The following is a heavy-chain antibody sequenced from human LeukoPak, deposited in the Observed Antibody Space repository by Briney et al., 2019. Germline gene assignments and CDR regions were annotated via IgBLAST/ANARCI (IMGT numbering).Heavy chain of an antibody. CDR1: GFNFHSHC. CDR2: IKQNGNEK. V-gene: IGHV3-7*01. CDR3: ASATIQLWAFDI. Sequence: GGSLRLSCAASGFNFHSHCINWVRQAPEKGPGGGANIKQNGNEKHYVASVKGRFTITRDNAKNSLYLTMNRLRVEDAAIDVYASATIQLWAFDIWGQGTMVTVSS. D-gene: IGHD5-18*01. J-gene: IGHJ3*02.